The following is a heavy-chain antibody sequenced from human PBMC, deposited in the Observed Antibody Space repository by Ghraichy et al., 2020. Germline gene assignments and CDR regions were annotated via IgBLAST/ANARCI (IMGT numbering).Heavy chain of an antibody. CDR3: AKHTESTDDYYYGMDV. CDR1: GFTFSSYA. D-gene: IGHD4-17*01. J-gene: IGHJ6*02. CDR2: ISCSGVST. Sequence: GGSLRLSCAASGFTFSSYAMSWVRQAPGKGLEWVSSISCSGVSTYYADSVKGRFTISRDNSKNTLYLQMNSLRAEDTAVYYCAKHTESTDDYYYGMDVWGQGTTVTVSS. V-gene: IGHV3-23*01.